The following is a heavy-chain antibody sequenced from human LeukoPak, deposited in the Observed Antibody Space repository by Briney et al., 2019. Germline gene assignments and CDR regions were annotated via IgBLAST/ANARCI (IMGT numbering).Heavy chain of an antibody. CDR1: GFTLSSHS. J-gene: IGHJ4*02. CDR3: AKGGKGFPLGLRFDS. Sequence: GGSLRLSCAAYGFTLSSHSMNWVRQAPGKGLEWVSSISSSSSYIHSADSVKGRFTISRDNAKNSLYLQMNSLRAEDTAVYYCAKGGKGFPLGLRFDSWGQGTLVSVSS. CDR2: ISSSSSYI. V-gene: IGHV3-21*01. D-gene: IGHD2-21*01.